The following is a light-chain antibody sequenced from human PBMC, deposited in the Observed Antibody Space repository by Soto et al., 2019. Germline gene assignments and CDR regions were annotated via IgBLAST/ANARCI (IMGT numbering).Light chain of an antibody. Sequence: EFMLTQSPGTLSLSPGERATLSCRASQTVRNNYLAWYQQKPGQAPRLLIYGASTRATGIPDRFSGSGSGTDFTLTISRLEPEDSAVYYCQQYGSSPTWTFGQGTKVDIK. J-gene: IGKJ1*01. CDR1: QTVRNNY. CDR2: GAS. CDR3: QQYGSSPTWT. V-gene: IGKV3-20*01.